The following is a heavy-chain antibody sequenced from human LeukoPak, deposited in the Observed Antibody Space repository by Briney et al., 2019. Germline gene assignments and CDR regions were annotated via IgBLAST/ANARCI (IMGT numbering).Heavy chain of an antibody. CDR3: SGGWGSGHKGCWLDP. D-gene: IGHD3-16*01. Sequence: GASVKVSCKASGYSFTTYDINWVRQATAQGLEWMGWINPNSGNTGYTHKFQGRGTMTRNTSIRTAYLELGSLGSEGTAVYYCSGGWGSGHKGCWLDPGGQGNLVTVSS. CDR1: GYSFTTYD. CDR2: INPNSGNT. V-gene: IGHV1-8*01. J-gene: IGHJ5*02.